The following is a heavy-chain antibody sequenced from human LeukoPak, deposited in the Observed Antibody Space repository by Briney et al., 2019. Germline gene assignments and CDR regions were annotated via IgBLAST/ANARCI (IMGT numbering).Heavy chain of an antibody. D-gene: IGHD5-24*01. CDR3: ARADGYLPFDP. CDR2: IYYSGST. CDR1: GGSISSYY. Sequence: PSETLSLTCTVSGGSISSYYWSWIRQPPGKGLEWIGYIYYSGSTNYNPSLKSRVTRSVNTSKNQFSLKLSSVTAADTAVYYCARADGYLPFDPWGQGTLVTVSS. V-gene: IGHV4-59*01. J-gene: IGHJ5*02.